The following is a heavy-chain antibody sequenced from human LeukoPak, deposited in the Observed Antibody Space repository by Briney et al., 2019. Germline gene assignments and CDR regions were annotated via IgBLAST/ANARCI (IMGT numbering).Heavy chain of an antibody. J-gene: IGHJ4*02. D-gene: IGHD3-9*01. CDR1: GFTFSDYY. V-gene: IGHV3-11*06. CDR2: ISGSSSYT. CDR3: ARDLSDCDILTGYYHKYYFDY. Sequence: GGSLRLSCAASGFTFSDYYTSWIRQAPGKGLEWVSYISGSSSYTNYVDSVKGRFTISRDNAKNSLYLQMNSLRAEDTAVYYCARDLSDCDILTGYYHKYYFDYWGQGTLVTVSS.